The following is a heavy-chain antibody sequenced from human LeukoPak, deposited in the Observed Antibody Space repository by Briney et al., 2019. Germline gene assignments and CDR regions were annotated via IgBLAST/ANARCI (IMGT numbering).Heavy chain of an antibody. CDR1: GYTFNTYY. CDR3: ARIETDSNGYDLGAFDI. V-gene: IGHV1-46*02. D-gene: IGHD3-22*01. J-gene: IGHJ3*02. Sequence: ASVKVSCKASGYTFNTYYMHWVRQAPGQGLEWMGIINPTGGSTTYAQKFQGRVTMTRDTSTSTVYMELSSLRSEDTAVYYCARIETDSNGYDLGAFDIWGQGTMVTVSS. CDR2: INPTGGST.